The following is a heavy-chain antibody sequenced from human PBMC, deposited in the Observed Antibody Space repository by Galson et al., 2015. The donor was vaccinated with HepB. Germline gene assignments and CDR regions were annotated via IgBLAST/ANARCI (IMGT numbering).Heavy chain of an antibody. J-gene: IGHJ4*02. CDR1: GFIVSTNY. CDR2: IYGGGDT. D-gene: IGHD5-12*01. V-gene: IGHV3-53*01. CDR3: AKGYSKSWYSGLGY. Sequence: SLRLSCAASGFIVSTNYVSWVRQGPGKGLEWVSIIYGGGDTYYADSVKGRFTISRDNSKNTVYLQMNSLRAEDTAMYYCAKGYSKSWYSGLGYWGQGTLVTVSS.